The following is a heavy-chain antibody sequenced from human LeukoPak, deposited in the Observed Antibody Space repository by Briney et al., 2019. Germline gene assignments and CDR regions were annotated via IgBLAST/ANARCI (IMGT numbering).Heavy chain of an antibody. J-gene: IGHJ6*03. CDR1: GFIFSSYA. CDR2: ISGGGSTT. CDR3: ASGGSSPYYYMDV. Sequence: GGSLRLSCAASGFIFSSYAMNWARQAPGKGLEWVAVISGGGSTTIYADSVKGRFTISRDNAKNSLYLQMNSLRAEDTAVYYCASGGSSPYYYMDVWGKGTTVTVSS. V-gene: IGHV3-23*01. D-gene: IGHD6-13*01.